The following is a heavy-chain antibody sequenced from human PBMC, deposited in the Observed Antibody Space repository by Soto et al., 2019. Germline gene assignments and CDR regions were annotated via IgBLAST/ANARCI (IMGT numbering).Heavy chain of an antibody. CDR1: GSTFSSYE. J-gene: IGHJ4*02. Sequence: PGGSLRLSCAASGSTFSSYEMNWVRQAPGKGLEWVSYISSSGSTIYYADSVKGRFTISRDNAKNSLYLQMNSLRAEDTAVYYCASNVLLWFGEPSRDYWGQGTLVTVSS. CDR3: ASNVLLWFGEPSRDY. CDR2: ISSSGSTI. D-gene: IGHD3-10*01. V-gene: IGHV3-48*03.